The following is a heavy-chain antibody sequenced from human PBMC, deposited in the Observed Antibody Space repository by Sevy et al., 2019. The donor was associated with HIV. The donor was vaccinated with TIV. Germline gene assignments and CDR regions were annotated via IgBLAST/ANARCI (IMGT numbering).Heavy chain of an antibody. CDR1: GLSFRSYE. CDR3: ATSRRDYYNYYFDY. D-gene: IGHD3-22*01. V-gene: IGHV3-48*03. CDR2: ISTGGGTI. J-gene: IGHJ4*01. Sequence: GGSLRLSCAASGLSFRSYELNWVRQAPGKGLQLISYISTGGGTIFYADSVKGRFTISRDNAKNSVFLQMNSLRAEDTAVYFCATSRRDYYNYYFDYWGHGTLVTVSS.